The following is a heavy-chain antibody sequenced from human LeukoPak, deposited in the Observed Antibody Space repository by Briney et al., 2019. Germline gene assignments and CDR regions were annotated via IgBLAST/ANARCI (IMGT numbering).Heavy chain of an antibody. V-gene: IGHV1-8*01. D-gene: IGHD3-10*01. CDR2: MNPNSGNT. J-gene: IGHJ5*02. CDR3: ARDSSEDGSGRS. Sequence: ASVKVSCKASGYTFTSYDINWVRQAPGQGLEWMGWMNPNSGNTGYAQKFQGRVTMTRNTSISTAYMELSSLRSEDTAVYYCARDSSEDGSGRSWGQGTLVTVSS. CDR1: GYTFTSYD.